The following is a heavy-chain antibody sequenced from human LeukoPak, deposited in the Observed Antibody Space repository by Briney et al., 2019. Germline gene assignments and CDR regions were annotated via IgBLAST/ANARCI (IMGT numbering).Heavy chain of an antibody. Sequence: GESLKISCKGSGYSFTSYRINWVRQMPGKGLEWMGTIDPSDSYTNYSPSLQGHVTMSTDKSISTAYLQWGSLKASDTAIYYCARLGSGWSSDYWGQGALVTVSS. D-gene: IGHD6-19*01. CDR3: ARLGSGWSSDY. CDR2: IDPSDSYT. V-gene: IGHV5-10-1*01. J-gene: IGHJ4*02. CDR1: GYSFTSYR.